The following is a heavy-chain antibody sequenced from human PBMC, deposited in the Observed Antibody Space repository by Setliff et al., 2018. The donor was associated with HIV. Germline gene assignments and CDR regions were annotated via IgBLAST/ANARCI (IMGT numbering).Heavy chain of an antibody. CDR2: IHDSGSA. Sequence: SETLSLTCSVSGGSIKYDYWSWIRQSPGKGLEWIAWIHDSGSANYNPSLKSRVTISLDKSKNQFALNLTSVTAAGSAVYYCARIPQLLDYAMDVWGQGTTVTVSS. D-gene: IGHD2-2*01. CDR1: GGSIKYDY. J-gene: IGHJ6*02. CDR3: ARIPQLLDYAMDV. V-gene: IGHV4-59*01.